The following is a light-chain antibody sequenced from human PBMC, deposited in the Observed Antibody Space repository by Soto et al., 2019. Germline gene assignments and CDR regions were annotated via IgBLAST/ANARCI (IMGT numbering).Light chain of an antibody. CDR3: QVWVSSSVPRG. CDR2: DDS. CDR1: NIGSKS. V-gene: IGLV3-21*02. Sequence: SYELTQPHSVSVAPGQTARITGGGNNIGSKSVHWYQQKPGQAPVLVVYDDSDRPSGIPERFSGNNSVNTASLTISRGEAGYDAHSDCQVWVSSSVPRGFGGGPNVTVL. J-gene: IGLJ3*02.